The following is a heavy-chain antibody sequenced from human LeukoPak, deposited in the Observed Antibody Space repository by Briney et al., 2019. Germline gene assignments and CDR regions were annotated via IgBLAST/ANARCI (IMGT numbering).Heavy chain of an antibody. D-gene: IGHD6-13*01. CDR3: VRDRAAGIAAAGGNNWFDP. V-gene: IGHV1-2*02. CDR2: INPNSGGT. Sequence: ASVKVSCKASGYTFTGYYMHWVRQAPGQGLEWMGWINPNSGGTNYAQKFQGRVTMTRDTSISTAYMELSRLRSDDTAVYYCVRDRAAGIAAAGGNNWFDPWGQGTLVTVSS. J-gene: IGHJ5*02. CDR1: GYTFTGYY.